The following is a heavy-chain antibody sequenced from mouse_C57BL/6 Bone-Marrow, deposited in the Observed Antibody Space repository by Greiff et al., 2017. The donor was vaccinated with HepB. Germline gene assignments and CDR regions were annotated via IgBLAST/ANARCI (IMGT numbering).Heavy chain of an antibody. Sequence: QVQLQQPGAELVMPGASVKLSCKASGYTFTSYWMHWVKQRPGQGLEWIGEIDPSDSYTNYNQKFKGKSTLTVDKSSSTAYMQLSSLTSEDSAVYYCARGGYYYGRFYAMDYWGQGTSVTVSS. CDR2: IDPSDSYT. CDR1: GYTFTSYW. V-gene: IGHV1-69*01. J-gene: IGHJ4*01. D-gene: IGHD1-1*01. CDR3: ARGGYYYGRFYAMDY.